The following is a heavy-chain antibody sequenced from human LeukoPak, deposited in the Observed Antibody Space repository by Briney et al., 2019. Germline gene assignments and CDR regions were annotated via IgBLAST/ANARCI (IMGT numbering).Heavy chain of an antibody. Sequence: SVKVSCKASGGTFSSYAISWVRQAPGQGLEWMGGIIPIFGTANDAQKFQGRVTITADESTSTAYMELSSLRSEDTAVYYCSPGIVGASRXNWFDPWXQGTLVTVSS. V-gene: IGHV1-69*13. CDR3: SPGIVGASRXNWFDP. J-gene: IGHJ5*02. CDR2: IIPIFGTA. CDR1: GGTFSSYA. D-gene: IGHD1-26*01.